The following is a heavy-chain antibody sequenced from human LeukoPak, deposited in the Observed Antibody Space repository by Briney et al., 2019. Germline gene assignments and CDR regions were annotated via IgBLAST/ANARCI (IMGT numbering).Heavy chain of an antibody. CDR2: IYPGDSDT. D-gene: IGHD3-9*01. V-gene: IGHV5-51*01. Sequence: GESLKISCKGSGYSFTSYWIGWVRQMPGKGLEWMGIIYPGDSDTRYSPSFQGQVTISADKSISTAYLQWSSLKASDTAMYYCARRYYHILTGYYGDFDYWGQGTLVTVSS. CDR1: GYSFTSYW. CDR3: ARRYYHILTGYYGDFDY. J-gene: IGHJ4*02.